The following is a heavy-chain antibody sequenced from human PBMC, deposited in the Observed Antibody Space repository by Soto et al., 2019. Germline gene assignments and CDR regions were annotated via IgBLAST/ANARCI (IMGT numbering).Heavy chain of an antibody. Sequence: ASVKVSCKASGYTFTSYGISWVRQAPGQGLEWMGWISAYNGNTNYAQKVQGRVTMTTDTSTSTAYMELRSLRSDDTAVYYCARVGTHSVPGGIDYWGQGTLVTSPQ. V-gene: IGHV1-18*01. J-gene: IGHJ4*02. CDR3: ARVGTHSVPGGIDY. CDR1: GYTFTSYG. D-gene: IGHD2-2*01. CDR2: ISAYNGNT.